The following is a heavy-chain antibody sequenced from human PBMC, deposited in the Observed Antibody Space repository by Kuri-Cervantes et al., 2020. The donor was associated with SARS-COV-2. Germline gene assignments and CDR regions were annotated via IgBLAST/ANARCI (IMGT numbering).Heavy chain of an antibody. J-gene: IGHJ6*02. Sequence: ASVKVSCKASGCTFTSYYMHWVRQAPGQGLEWMGWINPNSGGTNYAQKFQGWVTMTRDTSISTAYMELSRLRSDDTAVYYCARGLERWLPHPDYYYYGMDVWSQGTAVTVSS. CDR1: GCTFTSYY. CDR2: INPNSGGT. CDR3: ARGLERWLPHPDYYYYGMDV. V-gene: IGHV1-2*04. D-gene: IGHD5-24*01.